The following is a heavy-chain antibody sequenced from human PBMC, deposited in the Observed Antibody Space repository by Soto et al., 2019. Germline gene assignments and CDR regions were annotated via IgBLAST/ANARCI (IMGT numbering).Heavy chain of an antibody. Sequence: GASVKVSCKASGYTFTSYGISWVRQAPGQGLEWMGWISAYNGNTNYAQKLQGRVTMTTDTSTSTAYMELRSLRSDDTAVYYCAIYYDFWSGYEIPPLDPLAIWGQGTMVTVSS. J-gene: IGHJ3*02. CDR1: GYTFTSYG. CDR2: ISAYNGNT. V-gene: IGHV1-18*01. D-gene: IGHD3-3*01. CDR3: AIYYDFWSGYEIPPLDPLAI.